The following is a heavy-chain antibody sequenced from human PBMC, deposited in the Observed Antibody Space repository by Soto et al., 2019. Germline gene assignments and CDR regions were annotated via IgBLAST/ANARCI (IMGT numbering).Heavy chain of an antibody. J-gene: IGHJ4*02. V-gene: IGHV3-9*01. D-gene: IGHD6-19*01. CDR3: AKDVGSSGWYDGFDS. CDR1: GFSFGDYA. CDR2: ISWNGESI. Sequence: EVQLVESGGGLVQPGRSLRLSCAASGFSFGDYAMQWVRQVPGKGLEWVSSISWNGESIGYADSVKGRFTISRDNGKKSVYLQMNSLRCEDTALYYCAKDVGSSGWYDGFDSWGQGTLVPVS.